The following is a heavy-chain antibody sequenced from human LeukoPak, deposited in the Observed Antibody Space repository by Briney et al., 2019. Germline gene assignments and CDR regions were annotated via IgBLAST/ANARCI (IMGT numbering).Heavy chain of an antibody. Sequence: GGSLRLSCAASGFTFSSYAMSWVRQAPGKGLEWVSAISGSDTSTYYADSVKGRFTISRDNSKNTLYLQMNSLRAEDTAVYYCAKDLVVVPAAKYNWFDPWGQGTLVTVSS. CDR3: AKDLVVVPAAKYNWFDP. V-gene: IGHV3-23*01. D-gene: IGHD2-2*01. J-gene: IGHJ5*02. CDR1: GFTFSSYA. CDR2: ISGSDTST.